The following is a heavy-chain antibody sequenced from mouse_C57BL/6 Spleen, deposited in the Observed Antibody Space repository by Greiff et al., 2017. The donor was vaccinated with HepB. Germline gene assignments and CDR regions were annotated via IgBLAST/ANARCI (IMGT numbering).Heavy chain of an antibody. CDR2: IYPGDGDT. CDR1: GYAFSSSW. Sequence: VQLVESGPELVKPGASVKISCKASGYAFSSSWMNWVKQRPGKGLEWIGRIYPGDGDTNYNGKFKGKATLTADKSSSTAYMQLSSLTSEDSAVYFCARRRYDGYYDYAMDYWGQGTSVTVSS. D-gene: IGHD2-3*01. CDR3: ARRRYDGYYDYAMDY. V-gene: IGHV1-82*01. J-gene: IGHJ4*01.